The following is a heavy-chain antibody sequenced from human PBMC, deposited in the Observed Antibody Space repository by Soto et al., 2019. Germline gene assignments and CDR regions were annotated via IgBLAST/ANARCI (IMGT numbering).Heavy chain of an antibody. CDR1: GFTFSSYS. CDR3: ARDGAVVVPAAIDRSYYYGMDV. CDR2: ISSSSSYI. D-gene: IGHD2-2*01. Sequence: EVQLVESGGGLVKPGGSLRLSCAASGFTFSSYSMNWVRQAPGKGLEWVSSISSSSSYIYYADSVKGRFTISRDNAKNSLYLQMNSLRAEDTAVYYCARDGAVVVPAAIDRSYYYGMDVWGQGTTVTVSS. J-gene: IGHJ6*02. V-gene: IGHV3-21*01.